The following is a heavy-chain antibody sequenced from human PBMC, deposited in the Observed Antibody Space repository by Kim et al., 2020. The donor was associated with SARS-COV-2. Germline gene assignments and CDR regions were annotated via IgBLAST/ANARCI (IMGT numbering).Heavy chain of an antibody. CDR3: ARADTAREYYFDY. J-gene: IGHJ4*02. CDR2: IYYSGST. Sequence: SETLSLTCTVSGGSISSGGYYWSWIRQHPGKGLEWIGYIYYSGSTYYNPSLKSRVTISVDTSKNQFSLKLSSVTAADTAVYYCARADTAREYYFDYWGQGTLVTVSS. V-gene: IGHV4-31*03. CDR1: GGSISSGGYY. D-gene: IGHD5-18*01.